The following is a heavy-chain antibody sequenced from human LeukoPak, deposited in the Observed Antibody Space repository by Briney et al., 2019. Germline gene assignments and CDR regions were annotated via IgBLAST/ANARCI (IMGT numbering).Heavy chain of an antibody. D-gene: IGHD3-16*01. J-gene: IGHJ4*02. CDR3: AKGPQGD. V-gene: IGHV3-23*01. CDR2: MDSGGGT. CDR1: GFTFSNYA. Sequence: GGSLRLSCAASGFTFSNYAMSWVRQAPGKGLEWVSAMDSGGGTYYADSVKGRFTISRDNSKNTLYLQLNSLRAEDTAVYYCAKGPQGDWGQGALVTVSS.